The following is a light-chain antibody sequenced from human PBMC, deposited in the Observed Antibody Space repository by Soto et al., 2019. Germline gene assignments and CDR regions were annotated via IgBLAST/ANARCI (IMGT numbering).Light chain of an antibody. V-gene: IGKV3-20*01. CDR1: QIVSSSY. CDR2: GAS. Sequence: EIVLTQSPGTLSLSPGERATLSCRASQIVSSSYLAWFQQKPGQAPRLLIYGASTRATGIPDRFSGSGSGTDFTLTISRLEPEDFAVYYCQQYGGTSPYTFGRGTKVEV. CDR3: QQYGGTSPYT. J-gene: IGKJ2*01.